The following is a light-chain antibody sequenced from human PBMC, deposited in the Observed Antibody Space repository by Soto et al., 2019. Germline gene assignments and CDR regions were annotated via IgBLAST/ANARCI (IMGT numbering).Light chain of an antibody. CDR3: QQYYSYPPT. CDR2: AAS. CDR1: QGISSY. V-gene: IGKV1-8*01. J-gene: IGKJ3*01. Sequence: AIRMTQSQASFSASTGDRVTVTCRASQGISSYLAWYQQKPGKAPKLLIYAASTLQSGVPSRFSGSGSGTDVTLTISCLQSEDFATYYCQQYYSYPPTFGPGTKVDIK.